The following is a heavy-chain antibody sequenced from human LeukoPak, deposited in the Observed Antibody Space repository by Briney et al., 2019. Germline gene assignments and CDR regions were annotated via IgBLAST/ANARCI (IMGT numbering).Heavy chain of an antibody. V-gene: IGHV4-34*01. CDR1: GGSFSGYY. J-gene: IGHJ4*02. D-gene: IGHD3-10*01. CDR2: INHSGST. Sequence: PSETLSLTCAVYGGSFSGYYWSWIRQPPGKGLEWIGEINHSGSTNYNPSLKSRVTISVDTSKNQFSLKLSSMTAADTAVYYCARGVKGFGELFPHDYWGQGTLVTVSS. CDR3: ARGVKGFGELFPHDY.